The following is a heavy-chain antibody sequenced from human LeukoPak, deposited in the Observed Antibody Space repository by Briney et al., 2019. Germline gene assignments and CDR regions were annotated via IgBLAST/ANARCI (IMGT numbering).Heavy chain of an antibody. CDR1: GGSISSSSYY. CDR2: IYYSGST. J-gene: IGHJ6*03. D-gene: IGHD5-18*01. CDR3: ARLINGYSYGLYYYYMDV. V-gene: IGHV4-39*01. Sequence: SETLSPTCTASGGSISSSSYYWGWIRQPPGKGLEWVGSIYYSGSTYYNPSLKSRVTISVDTSKNQFSLKLSSATAADTAVYYCARLINGYSYGLYYYYMDVWGKGTTVTVSS.